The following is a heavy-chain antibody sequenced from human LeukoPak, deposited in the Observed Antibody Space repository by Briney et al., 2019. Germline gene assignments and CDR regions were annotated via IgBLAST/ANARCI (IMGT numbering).Heavy chain of an antibody. CDR3: AKECGRDYDDRAFDI. J-gene: IGHJ3*02. CDR2: ISYDGSNK. Sequence: GRSLRLSCAASGFTFSSYAMHWVRQAPGKGLEWVAVISYDGSNKYYADSLKGRFTISRDNSKNTLYLQMSSLTAEDTAVYYCAKECGRDYDDRAFDIWGQGTMVTVSS. V-gene: IGHV3-30-3*01. CDR1: GFTFSSYA. D-gene: IGHD3-22*01.